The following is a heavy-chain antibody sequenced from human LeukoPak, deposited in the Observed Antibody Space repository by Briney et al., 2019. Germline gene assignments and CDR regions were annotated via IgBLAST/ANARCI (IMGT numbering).Heavy chain of an antibody. D-gene: IGHD6-19*01. V-gene: IGHV1-18*01. CDR1: GYTFTSYG. Sequence: GASVKVSCKASGYTFTSYGISWVRQAPGQGLEWMGWISAYNGNTNYAQKLQGRVTMTTDTSTSTACMELRSLRSDDTAVYYCAREGRTIAVAGTGAFDIWGQGTMVTVSS. J-gene: IGHJ3*02. CDR2: ISAYNGNT. CDR3: AREGRTIAVAGTGAFDI.